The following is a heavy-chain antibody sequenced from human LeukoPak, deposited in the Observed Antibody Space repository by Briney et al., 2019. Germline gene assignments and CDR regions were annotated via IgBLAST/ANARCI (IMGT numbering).Heavy chain of an antibody. CDR3: ARDEGYCSSTSCFLEDY. J-gene: IGHJ4*02. V-gene: IGHV7-4-1*02. D-gene: IGHD2-2*01. Sequence: ASVKVSCKASGYTFTSYAMNWVRQAPGQGLEWMGWINTNTGNPTYAQGFTGRFVFSLDTSASTAYLQISSLKAEDTAVYYCARDEGYCSSTSCFLEDYWGQGTLVTVSS. CDR2: INTNTGNP. CDR1: GYTFTSYA.